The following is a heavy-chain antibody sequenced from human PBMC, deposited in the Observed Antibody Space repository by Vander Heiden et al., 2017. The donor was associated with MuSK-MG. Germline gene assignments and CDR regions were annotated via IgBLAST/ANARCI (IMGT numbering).Heavy chain of an antibody. V-gene: IGHV1-69*06. J-gene: IGHJ4*02. Sequence: QVQLVQSGAEVKKPGSSVKVSCKASGGAFSSYAISWVRQAPGQGLEWMGGIIPIFGTANYAQKFQGRVTITADKSTSTAYMELSSLRSEDTAVYYCARDGSGSYYPYYFDYWGQGTLVTVSS. CDR3: ARDGSGSYYPYYFDY. CDR1: GGAFSSYA. CDR2: IIPIFGTA. D-gene: IGHD3-10*01.